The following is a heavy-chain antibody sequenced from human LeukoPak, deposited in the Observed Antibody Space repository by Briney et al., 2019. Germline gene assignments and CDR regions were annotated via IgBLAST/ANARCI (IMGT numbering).Heavy chain of an antibody. Sequence: ASVKVSCKASGYTFTGYYMHWVRQAPGQGLEWMGWINPNSGGTNYAQKFQGRVTMTRDTSISTAYMELSRLRSDDTAVYYCARYPSSYSSAFDYWGQGILVTVSS. CDR3: ARYPSSYSSAFDY. J-gene: IGHJ4*02. V-gene: IGHV1-2*02. D-gene: IGHD6-19*01. CDR2: INPNSGGT. CDR1: GYTFTGYY.